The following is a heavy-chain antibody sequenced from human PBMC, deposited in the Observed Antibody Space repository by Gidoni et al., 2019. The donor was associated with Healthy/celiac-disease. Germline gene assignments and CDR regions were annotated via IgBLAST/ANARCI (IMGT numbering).Heavy chain of an antibody. J-gene: IGHJ6*03. CDR2: ISGSGGST. Sequence: EVQLLESGGGLVQPGGSLRLSCAPSGFTFSSYAMSWVRQAPGKGLEWVSAISGSGGSTYYADSVKGRFTISRDNSKNTLYLQMNSLRAEDTAVYYCAKDLYYYYYMDVWGKGTTVTVSS. CDR1: GFTFSSYA. V-gene: IGHV3-23*01. CDR3: AKDLYYYYYMDV.